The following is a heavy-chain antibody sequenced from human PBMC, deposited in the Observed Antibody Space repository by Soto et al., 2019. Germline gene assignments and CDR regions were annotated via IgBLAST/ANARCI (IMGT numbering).Heavy chain of an antibody. J-gene: IGHJ3*02. D-gene: IGHD6-19*01. CDR2: IKQDGSEK. Sequence: HPGGSLRLSCAASGFTFSSYWMSWVRQAPGKGLEWVANIKQDGSEKYYVDSVKGRFTISRDNAKNSLYLQMNSLRAEDTAVYYCARLGIAVASGAFDIWGQGTMVTVSS. V-gene: IGHV3-7*03. CDR1: GFTFSSYW. CDR3: ARLGIAVASGAFDI.